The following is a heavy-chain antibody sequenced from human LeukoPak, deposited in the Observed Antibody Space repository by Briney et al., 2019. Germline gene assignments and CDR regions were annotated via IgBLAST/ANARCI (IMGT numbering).Heavy chain of an antibody. CDR3: ARAPMIVVVADAFDI. CDR2: IYHSGST. CDR1: GASITSSSYY. D-gene: IGHD3-22*01. Sequence: SETLSLTCTVSGASITSSSYYWGWIRQPPGKGLEWIESIYHSGSTYSNPSLKSRVTISVDTSKNQFSLKLRSVTAADTAVYYCARAPMIVVVADAFDIWGQGTMVTVSS. J-gene: IGHJ3*02. V-gene: IGHV4-39*07.